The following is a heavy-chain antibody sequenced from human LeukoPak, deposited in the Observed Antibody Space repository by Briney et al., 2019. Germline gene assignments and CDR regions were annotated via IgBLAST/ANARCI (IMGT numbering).Heavy chain of an antibody. D-gene: IGHD2-15*01. CDR2: IWDDGSYK. J-gene: IGHJ6*03. CDR3: ASAPFLCFGGSCPYYMDV. Sequence: GRPLRLSCAASGFVFSSFAMHWVRQAPGKGLEWVASIWDDGSYKYHGDSVKGRFTITRDNSKNTLFLQMSGLRVEDTAVYYCASAPFLCFGGSCPYYMDVWGKGTLVTVSS. CDR1: GFVFSSFA. V-gene: IGHV3-33*01.